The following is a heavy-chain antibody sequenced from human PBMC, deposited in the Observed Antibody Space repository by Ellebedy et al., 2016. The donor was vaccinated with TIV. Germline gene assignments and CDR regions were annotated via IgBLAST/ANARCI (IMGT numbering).Heavy chain of an antibody. J-gene: IGHJ4*02. CDR3: VRTGRPWFDY. Sequence: PGGSLRLSCVASGFTFSDYYMSWIRQAPGKGLEWVSTISTSSSYTKCADSVKGRFTVSRDDAKNSLHLHMNSLKAEDTAVYYCVRTGRPWFDYWGQGTLVTVSS. CDR2: ISTSSSYT. CDR1: GFTFSDYY. D-gene: IGHD2-8*02. V-gene: IGHV3-11*06.